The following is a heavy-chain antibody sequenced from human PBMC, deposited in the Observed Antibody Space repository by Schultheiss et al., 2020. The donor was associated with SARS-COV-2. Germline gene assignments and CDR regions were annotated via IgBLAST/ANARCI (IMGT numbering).Heavy chain of an antibody. CDR1: GGSISSYY. Sequence: SETLSLTCTVSGGSISSYYWSWIRQPPGKGLEWIGYIYYSGSTNYNPSLKSRVTISVDTSKNQFSLKLSSVTAADTAVYYCAREGPITMVRGYYFDYWGQGTLVTVSS. J-gene: IGHJ4*02. V-gene: IGHV4-59*01. CDR2: IYYSGST. CDR3: AREGPITMVRGYYFDY. D-gene: IGHD3-10*01.